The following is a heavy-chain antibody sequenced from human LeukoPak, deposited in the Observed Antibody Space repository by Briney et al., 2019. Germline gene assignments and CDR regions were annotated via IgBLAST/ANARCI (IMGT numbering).Heavy chain of an antibody. Sequence: GGSLRLSCAASGFTFSSYAMSWVRQAPGKGLEWVSAISGSGGSTYYADSVKGRFTISRDNSKNTLYLQMNSLRAEDTAVYYCAKTGGSGYLFRIDYWGQGTLVTVSS. J-gene: IGHJ4*02. V-gene: IGHV3-23*01. D-gene: IGHD3-22*01. CDR2: ISGSGGST. CDR1: GFTFSSYA. CDR3: AKTGGSGYLFRIDY.